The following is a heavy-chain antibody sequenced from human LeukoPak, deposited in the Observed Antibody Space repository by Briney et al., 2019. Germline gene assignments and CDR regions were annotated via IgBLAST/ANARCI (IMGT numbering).Heavy chain of an antibody. D-gene: IGHD3-10*01. CDR2: ILASGSPT. Sequence: GRSLRLSCAASGFNFNSYTMNWVRQAPGKGLQWVANILASGSPTYYADSVKGRFTISRDNAKNSLYLQMNSLRAEDTAVYYCARGFGRPWGQGTLVTVSS. V-gene: IGHV3-21*04. CDR3: ARGFGRP. CDR1: GFNFNSYT. J-gene: IGHJ5*02.